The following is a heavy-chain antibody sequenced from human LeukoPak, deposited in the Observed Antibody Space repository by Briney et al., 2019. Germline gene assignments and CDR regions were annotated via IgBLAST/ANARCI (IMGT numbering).Heavy chain of an antibody. CDR1: GGTFSSYA. J-gene: IGHJ5*02. D-gene: IGHD3-10*01. CDR2: IIPIFGSA. V-gene: IGHV1-69*01. CDR3: ARGNPQELYYYGPGSYYNKWFDP. Sequence: ASVKVSCKASGGTFSSYAISWVRQAPGQGLEWMGGIIPIFGSANYAQKFQGRVTITADESTSTAYMELSSLRSEDTAVYYCARGNPQELYYYGPGSYYNKWFDPWGQGTLVTVSA.